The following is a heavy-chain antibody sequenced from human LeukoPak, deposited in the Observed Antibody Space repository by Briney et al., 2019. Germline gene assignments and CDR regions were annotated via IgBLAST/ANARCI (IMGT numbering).Heavy chain of an antibody. CDR1: GGTFSSYA. CDR2: IIPIFGTA. Sequence: SVKVSCKASGGTFSSYAISWVRQAPGQGLEWMGGIIPIFGTANYAQKFQGRVTTTADESTSTAYMELSSLRSEDTAVYYCARDDESTADYGDYYYGMDVWGQGTTVTVSS. CDR3: ARDDESTADYGDYYYGMDV. J-gene: IGHJ6*02. V-gene: IGHV1-69*13. D-gene: IGHD4-17*01.